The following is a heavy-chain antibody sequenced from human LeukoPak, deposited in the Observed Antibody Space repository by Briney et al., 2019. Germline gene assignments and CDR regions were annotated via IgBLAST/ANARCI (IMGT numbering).Heavy chain of an antibody. J-gene: IGHJ4*02. CDR1: GYTFTSYG. V-gene: IGHV1-18*04. D-gene: IGHD3-10*01. Sequence: ASVKVSCKASGYTFTSYGISWVRQPPGQGLEWMEWISAYNGNTNYAQKLQGRVTMTTDTSTSTAYRELRSLRSDDTAVYYCARDRYYYGSGSYGDYWGQGTLVTVSS. CDR3: ARDRYYYGSGSYGDY. CDR2: ISAYNGNT.